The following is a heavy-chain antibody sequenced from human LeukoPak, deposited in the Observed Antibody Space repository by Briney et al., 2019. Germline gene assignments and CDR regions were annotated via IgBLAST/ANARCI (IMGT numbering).Heavy chain of an antibody. J-gene: IGHJ4*02. V-gene: IGHV4-59*10. CDR2: IYTSGST. CDR1: GGSFSGYY. CDR3: ARKTDY. Sequence: SETLSLTCAVYGGSFSGYYWSWIRQPAGKGLEWIGRIYTSGSTNYNPSLKSRVTMSIDTSKNQFSLKLSSVTAADTAVYYCARKTDYWGQGTLVTVSS.